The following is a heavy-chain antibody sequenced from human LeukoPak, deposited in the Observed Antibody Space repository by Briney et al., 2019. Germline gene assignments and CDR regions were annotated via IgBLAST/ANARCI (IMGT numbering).Heavy chain of an antibody. J-gene: IGHJ4*02. D-gene: IGHD2-15*01. CDR2: INPTSAGT. V-gene: IGHV1-2*04. Sequence: ASVTVSCKAPCNNPTAYYMHSVRHAPSHPLSSQGWINPTSAGTYQAQKIQGWVTMNRDTSISTDYMELSRLRSDDTAVYYCARAESSDLGEVDYWGQGTLVTVPS. CDR3: ARAESSDLGEVDY. CDR1: CNNPTAYY.